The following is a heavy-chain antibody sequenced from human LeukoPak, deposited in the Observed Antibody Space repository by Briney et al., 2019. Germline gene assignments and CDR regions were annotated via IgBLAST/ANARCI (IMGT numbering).Heavy chain of an antibody. D-gene: IGHD3-10*01. J-gene: IGHJ4*02. CDR3: AKPTYGPGSFLIDF. V-gene: IGHV3-33*06. CDR2: IWDDGSYT. CDR1: GFTFNNYG. Sequence: GGPLRLSCVASGFTFNNYGMHWVRQAPGKGLEWVAVIWDDGSYTYYKDSVKGRFTVSRDNSKSTLYLQMNSLRAEDTATYYCAKPTYGPGSFLIDFWGPGTLVTVSS.